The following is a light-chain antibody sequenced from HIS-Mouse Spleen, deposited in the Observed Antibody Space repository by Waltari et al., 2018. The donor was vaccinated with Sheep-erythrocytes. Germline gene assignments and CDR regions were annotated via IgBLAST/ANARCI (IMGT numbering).Light chain of an antibody. CDR1: SSDVGSYNL. CDR2: EGS. Sequence: QSALTQPASVSGSPGQSITICCTGTSSDVGSYNLVSWYQQHPGKAPKLVIYEGSKRPSGVSKSFSGSKSGNTASLTISGLQAEDEADYYCCSYAGSSTPWVFGGGTKLTVL. J-gene: IGLJ3*02. CDR3: CSYAGSSTPWV. V-gene: IGLV2-23*01.